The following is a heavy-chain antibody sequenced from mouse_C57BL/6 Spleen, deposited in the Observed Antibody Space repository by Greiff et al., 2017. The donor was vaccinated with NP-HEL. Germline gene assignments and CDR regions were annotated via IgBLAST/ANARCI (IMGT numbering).Heavy chain of an antibody. D-gene: IGHD1-1*01. V-gene: IGHV1-64*01. CDR3: ARSYYGSSYGYFDV. J-gene: IGHJ1*03. CDR1: GYTFTSYW. CDR2: IHPNSGST. Sequence: QVQLQQPGAELVKPGASVKLSCKASGYTFTSYWMHWVKQRPGHGLEWIGMIHPNSGSTNYNEKFKSKATLTVDKSSSTAYMQLSSLTSEDSAVYYCARSYYGSSYGYFDVWGTGTTVTVSS.